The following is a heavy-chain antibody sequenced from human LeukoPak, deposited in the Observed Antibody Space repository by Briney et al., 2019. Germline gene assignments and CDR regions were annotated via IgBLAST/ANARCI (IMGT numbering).Heavy chain of an antibody. D-gene: IGHD5-18*01. Sequence: GASVKVSCKASGGTFSSYAISWVRQAPGQGLEWMGGIIPIFGTANYAQKFQGRVTITADESTNTAYMELSSLRSEDTAVYYCARGEPWIQIRDYYYYYMDVWGKGTTVTISS. V-gene: IGHV1-69*13. CDR3: ARGEPWIQIRDYYYYYMDV. CDR1: GGTFSSYA. CDR2: IIPIFGTA. J-gene: IGHJ6*03.